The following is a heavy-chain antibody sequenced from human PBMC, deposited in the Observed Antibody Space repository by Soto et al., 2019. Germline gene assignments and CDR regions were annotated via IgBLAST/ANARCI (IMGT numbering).Heavy chain of an antibody. J-gene: IGHJ4*02. CDR3: AQDTTSTWAITPQPEY. CDR2: ISGRGDIT. D-gene: IGHD6-13*01. Sequence: EVQLLESGGGLVQPGGSLRLSCAASGFTFNIYGMIWFRQAPGKGLEWVSGISGRGDITYYADLVKGRFTVSRDNSKNTLYLQMNSLRAEHTAVYYCAQDTTSTWAITPQPEYWGQGTLVTVSS. V-gene: IGHV3-23*01. CDR1: GFTFNIYG.